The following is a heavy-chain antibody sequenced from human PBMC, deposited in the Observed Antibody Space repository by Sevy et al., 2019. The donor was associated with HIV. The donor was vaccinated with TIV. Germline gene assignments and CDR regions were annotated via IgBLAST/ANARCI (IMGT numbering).Heavy chain of an antibody. CDR3: ARDLGSGSYDYYYMDV. Sequence: GGSLRLSCAASGFTFSSYAMHWVRQAPGKGLEWVAVISYDGSNKYYADSVKGRFTISRDNSKNTLYLQMNSLRAEDTAVNYCARDLGSGSYDYYYMDVWGKGTTVTVSS. D-gene: IGHD3-10*01. V-gene: IGHV3-30-3*01. CDR2: ISYDGSNK. J-gene: IGHJ6*03. CDR1: GFTFSSYA.